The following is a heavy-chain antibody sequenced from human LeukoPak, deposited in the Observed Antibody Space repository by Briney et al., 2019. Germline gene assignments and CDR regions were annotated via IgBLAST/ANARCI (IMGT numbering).Heavy chain of an antibody. V-gene: IGHV3-74*01. D-gene: IGHD2-2*01. Sequence: GGSLRLSCAASGFTFSSYWMHWVHQAPGKGLVWVSRINSDGSSTSYADSVKGRFTISRDNAKNTLYLQMNSLRAEDTAVYYCASSSPAAISDGMDVWGQGTTVTVSS. CDR1: GFTFSSYW. CDR2: INSDGSST. CDR3: ASSSPAAISDGMDV. J-gene: IGHJ6*02.